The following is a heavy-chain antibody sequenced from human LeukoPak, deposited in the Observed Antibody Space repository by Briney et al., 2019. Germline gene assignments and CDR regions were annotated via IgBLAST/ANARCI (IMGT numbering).Heavy chain of an antibody. Sequence: GRFLRLSCAASGFTFSSYAMHWVRQAPGKGLEWVALISYDGTNKYYADSVKGRFTTSRDNSKDTLYLHMNSLRAEDTAVYYCAKVGDNWDFDYWGQGTLVSVSS. V-gene: IGHV3-30*18. CDR1: GFTFSSYA. CDR3: AKVGDNWDFDY. D-gene: IGHD3-16*01. CDR2: ISYDGTNK. J-gene: IGHJ4*02.